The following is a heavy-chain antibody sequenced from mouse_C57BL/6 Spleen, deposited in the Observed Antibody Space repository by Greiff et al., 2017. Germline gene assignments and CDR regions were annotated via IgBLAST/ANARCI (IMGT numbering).Heavy chain of an antibody. D-gene: IGHD2-4*01. Sequence: VQLQQSGPELVKPGASVKISCKASGYTFTDYYMNWVKQSHGKSLEWIGDINPNNGGTSYNQKFKGKATLTVDKSSSTAYMELRSLTSEDSAVYYCARRYDYDDWYFDVWGTGTTVTVSS. J-gene: IGHJ1*03. CDR1: GYTFTDYY. CDR2: INPNNGGT. CDR3: ARRYDYDDWYFDV. V-gene: IGHV1-26*01.